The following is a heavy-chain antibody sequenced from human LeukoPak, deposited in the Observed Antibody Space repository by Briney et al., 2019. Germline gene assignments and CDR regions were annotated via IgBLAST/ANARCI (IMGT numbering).Heavy chain of an antibody. CDR1: GGSFSGYY. CDR3: ARVSIAARLDYFDY. CDR2: INHSGST. J-gene: IGHJ4*02. D-gene: IGHD6-6*01. Sequence: SETLSLTCAVYGGSFSGYYWSWIRQPPGKGLEWIGEINHSGSTNYNPSLKSRVTISVDTSKNQFSLKLSSVTAADTAVYYCARVSIAARLDYFDYWGQGTLVTVSS. V-gene: IGHV4-34*01.